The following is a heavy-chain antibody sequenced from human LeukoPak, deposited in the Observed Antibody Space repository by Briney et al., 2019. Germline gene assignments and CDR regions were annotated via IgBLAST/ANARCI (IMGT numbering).Heavy chain of an antibody. CDR3: ARARALLWFGELLYSVRPNFDY. CDR1: XY. V-gene: IGHV4-34*01. J-gene: IGHJ4*02. CDR2: INHSGST. D-gene: IGHD3-10*01. Sequence: XYWSWIXQPPGKGLEWIGEINHSGSTNYNPSLKSRVTISVDTSKNQFSLKLSSVTAADTAVYYCARARALLWFGELLYSVRPNFDYWGQGTLVTVSS.